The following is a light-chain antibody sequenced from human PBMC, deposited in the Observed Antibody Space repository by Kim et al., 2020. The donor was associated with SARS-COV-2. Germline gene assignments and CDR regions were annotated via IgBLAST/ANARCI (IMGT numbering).Light chain of an antibody. Sequence: DIQMTQSASSLSASVGDRVTITCRASQGIRDYLAWYQQKPGKVPKVLIYAASTLQSGVPSRFSGSGSGTEFTLTISSLQPEDVATYYCQEYNSAPLTFGGGTKVEIK. CDR2: AAS. J-gene: IGKJ4*01. V-gene: IGKV1-27*01. CDR3: QEYNSAPLT. CDR1: QGIRDY.